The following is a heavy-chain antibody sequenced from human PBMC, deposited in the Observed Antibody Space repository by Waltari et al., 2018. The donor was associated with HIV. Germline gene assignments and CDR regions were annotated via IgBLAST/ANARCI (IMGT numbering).Heavy chain of an antibody. J-gene: IGHJ6*02. Sequence: GLVQPGRALRLSCTESGFPFADYAMHWVRPAPGKGLEWVSGISWNSGNINYAESVKGRFTISRNNAKNSLYLQRNSLRSEDTALYYCAKAILYGSGSYIDDFYYVMDVWGQGTTVTVSS. CDR2: ISWNSGNI. D-gene: IGHD3-10*01. CDR3: AKAILYGSGSYIDDFYYVMDV. V-gene: IGHV3-9*01. CDR1: GFPFADYA.